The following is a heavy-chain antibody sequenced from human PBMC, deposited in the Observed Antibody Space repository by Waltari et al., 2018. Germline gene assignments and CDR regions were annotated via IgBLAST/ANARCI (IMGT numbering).Heavy chain of an antibody. Sequence: QVQLVESGGGVVQPGRSLRLSCSASGFIFPSSGMHWVRQAPGKGLEWVAVIWNDGSLKYYTDYVKGRFTISRDNSENTLYLQMSGLRPEDTAVYYCARSVTTGSGYMDVWGKGTTVTVSS. CDR1: GFIFPSSG. CDR2: IWNDGSLK. D-gene: IGHD4-17*01. J-gene: IGHJ6*03. V-gene: IGHV3-33*01. CDR3: ARSVTTGSGYMDV.